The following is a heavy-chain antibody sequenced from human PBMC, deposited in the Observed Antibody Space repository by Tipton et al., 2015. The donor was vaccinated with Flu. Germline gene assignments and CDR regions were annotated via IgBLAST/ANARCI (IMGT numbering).Heavy chain of an antibody. CDR1: GFVVSTNF. CDR2: RYYNGRI. D-gene: IGHD3-3*01. Sequence: LRLSCAASGFVVSTNFLTWVRQAPGKGLEWIATRYYNGRIYYNPSLKSRVTISVDTSKNQFSLKLISVTAADTAVYYCARVSPGVEGWFDPWGQGTLVTVSS. CDR3: ARVSPGVEGWFDP. V-gene: IGHV4-59*02. J-gene: IGHJ5*02.